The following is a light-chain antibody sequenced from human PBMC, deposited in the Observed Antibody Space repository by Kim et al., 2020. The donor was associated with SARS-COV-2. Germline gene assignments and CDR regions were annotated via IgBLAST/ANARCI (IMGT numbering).Light chain of an antibody. V-gene: IGLV2-23*02. Sequence: QSALTQPASVSGSPGQSITISCTGTSSDVGSYNLVSWYQQHPGKAPKLMISEVRNRPSGVSNRFSGSKSGNTASLTISGLQAEDEADYYCCSYAGGSTYVFGTGTKVTVL. CDR1: SSDVGSYNL. J-gene: IGLJ1*01. CDR3: CSYAGGSTYV. CDR2: EVR.